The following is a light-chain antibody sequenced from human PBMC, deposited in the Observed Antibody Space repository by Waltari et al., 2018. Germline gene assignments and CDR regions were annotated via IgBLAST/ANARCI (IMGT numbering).Light chain of an antibody. J-gene: IGLJ3*02. CDR2: VKSDGSH. CDR1: SGHRTNI. Sequence: QLVLTQSPSASASLAASVKLTCTLSSGHRTNIIAWPQHQPEKGPRFLMNVKSDGSHNKGVGIPDRFSGSSSGAERYLTISSLQSEDEADYYCQTGGHGTWVFGGGTRLTVL. V-gene: IGLV4-69*01. CDR3: QTGGHGTWV.